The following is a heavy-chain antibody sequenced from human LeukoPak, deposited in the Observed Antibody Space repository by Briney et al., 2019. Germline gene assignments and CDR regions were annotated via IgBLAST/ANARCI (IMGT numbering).Heavy chain of an antibody. CDR2: ISAYNGNT. J-gene: IGHJ5*02. D-gene: IGHD6-13*01. CDR3: ARISSSWRGDWFDP. V-gene: IGHV1-18*01. CDR1: GYTFTSYG. Sequence: ASVTVSCKASGYTFTSYGISWVRQAPGQGLEWMGWISAYNGNTNYAQKLQGRVTMTTDTSTSTAYMELSSLRSEDTAVYYCARISSSWRGDWFDPWGQGTLVTVSS.